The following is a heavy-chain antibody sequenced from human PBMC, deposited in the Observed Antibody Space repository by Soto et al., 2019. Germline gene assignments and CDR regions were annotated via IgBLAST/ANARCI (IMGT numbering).Heavy chain of an antibody. CDR2: ISGSGGST. CDR1: GFTFSSYA. V-gene: IGHV3-23*01. CDR3: AKSVTPMVITQPFDY. J-gene: IGHJ4*02. D-gene: IGHD3-22*01. Sequence: LSLTCAASGFTFSSYAMSWVRQAPGKGLEWVSAISGSGGSTYYADSVKGRFTISRDNSKNTLYLQMNSLRAEDTAVYYCAKSVTPMVITQPFDYWGQGTLVTVSS.